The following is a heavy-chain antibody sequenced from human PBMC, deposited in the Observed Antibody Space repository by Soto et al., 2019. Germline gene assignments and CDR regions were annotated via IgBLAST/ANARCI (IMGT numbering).Heavy chain of an antibody. CDR3: ARLDIVLVPAAIYY. CDR1: GGSISSSSYY. J-gene: IGHJ4*02. V-gene: IGHV4-39*01. D-gene: IGHD2-2*02. CDR2: IYYSGST. Sequence: QLQLQESGPGLVKPSETLSLTCTVSGGSISSSSYYWGWIRQPPGKGLEWIGSIYYSGSTYYNPSLKGRVTISVDTSKNQFSLKLSSVTAADTAVYYCARLDIVLVPAAIYYWGQGTLVTVSS.